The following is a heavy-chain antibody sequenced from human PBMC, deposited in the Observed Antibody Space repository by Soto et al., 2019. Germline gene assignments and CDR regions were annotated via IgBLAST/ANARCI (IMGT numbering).Heavy chain of an antibody. V-gene: IGHV4-4*02. J-gene: IGHJ4*02. CDR2: IYHSGST. CDR1: GGSISSSNW. D-gene: IGHD6-13*01. Sequence: LSLTCAVSGGSISSSNWWSWVRQPPGKGLEWIGEIYHSGSTNYNPSLKSRVTISVDKSKNQFSLKLSSVTAADTAVYYCAAAGILGYYFDYWGQGTLVTVSS. CDR3: AAAGILGYYFDY.